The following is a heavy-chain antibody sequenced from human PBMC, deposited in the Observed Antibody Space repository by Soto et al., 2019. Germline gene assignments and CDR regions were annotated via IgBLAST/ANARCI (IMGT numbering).Heavy chain of an antibody. CDR3: ARDGRPLDV. J-gene: IGHJ6*02. D-gene: IGHD6-6*01. V-gene: IGHV3-48*03. CDR2: ISSSGSTI. CDR1: GFTLSSYE. Sequence: GGSLRLSCAASGFTLSSYEMNWVRQAPGKGLEWVSYISSSGSTIYYADSVKGRFTISRDNAKNSLYLQMNSLRAEDTAVYYCARDGRPLDVWGQGTTVTVSS.